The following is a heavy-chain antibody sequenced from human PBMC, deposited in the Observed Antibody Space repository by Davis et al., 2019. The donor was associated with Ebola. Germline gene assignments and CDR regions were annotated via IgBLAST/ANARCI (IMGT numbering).Heavy chain of an antibody. CDR3: AAETVTGVIYYYYGMDV. CDR1: GFTFTSPA. Sequence: SVKVSCKASGFTFTSPAMQWVRQARGQRLEWIGWIVVGSGNTNYAQKFQERVTITRDMSTSTAYMELSSLRSEDTAVYYCAAETVTGVIYYYYGMDVWGKGTTVTGSS. D-gene: IGHD4-17*01. V-gene: IGHV1-58*02. J-gene: IGHJ6*04. CDR2: IVVGSGNT.